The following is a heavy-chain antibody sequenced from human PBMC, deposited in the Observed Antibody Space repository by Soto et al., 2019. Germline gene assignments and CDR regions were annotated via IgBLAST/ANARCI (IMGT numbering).Heavy chain of an antibody. Sequence: PSETLSLTCTVSGGSVSGGSYYWNWIRQPPGKGLEWIGEIYHSGSTNYNPSLKSRVTISVDKSKNQFSLKLSSVTAADTAVYYCAREPLLDNDILTGFIGWFDPWGQGTLVTVSS. CDR1: GGSVSGGSYY. J-gene: IGHJ5*02. CDR3: AREPLLDNDILTGFIGWFDP. V-gene: IGHV4-39*07. D-gene: IGHD3-9*01. CDR2: IYHSGST.